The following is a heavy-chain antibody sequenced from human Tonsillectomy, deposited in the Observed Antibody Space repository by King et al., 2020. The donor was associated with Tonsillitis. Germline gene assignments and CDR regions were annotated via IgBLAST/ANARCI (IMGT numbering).Heavy chain of an antibody. J-gene: IGHJ3*02. CDR1: GDSISSSSYY. D-gene: IGHD3-22*01. Sequence: QLQESGPGLVKPSETLSLTCTVSGDSISSSSYYWGWVRQPPGKGLEWIGSMYYSGITYYNPSVKSRVTMSVDTSKNQFSLNLRSVTAADTAVYYCAGGNDSSDAFHRWGQGTLVTVSS. CDR3: AGGNDSSDAFHR. CDR2: MYYSGIT. V-gene: IGHV4-39*01.